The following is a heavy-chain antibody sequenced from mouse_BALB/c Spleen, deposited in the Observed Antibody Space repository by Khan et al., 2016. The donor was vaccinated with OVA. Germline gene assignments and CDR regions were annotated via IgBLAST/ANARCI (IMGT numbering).Heavy chain of an antibody. CDR3: ARTGYYYFDY. J-gene: IGHJ2*01. CDR2: ISSGSNSI. D-gene: IGHD2-3*01. CDR1: GFTFSGFG. V-gene: IGHV5-17*02. Sequence: EVELVESGGGLVQTGGSRKLSCAASGFTFSGFGMHWVRQAPEKGLEWVAYISSGSNSIYYAATVKGRFTISRDNPKHTLFLQMTSLRSEDTAIDDCARTGYYYFDYWGQGTTLTVSS.